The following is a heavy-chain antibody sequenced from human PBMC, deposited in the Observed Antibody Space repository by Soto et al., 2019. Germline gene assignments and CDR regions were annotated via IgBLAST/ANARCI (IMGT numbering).Heavy chain of an antibody. D-gene: IGHD6-13*01. J-gene: IGHJ6*02. CDR3: ARYSSNWFQTEGMDV. Sequence: PSETLSLTCTVSGGSINTYYWSWIRQPAGKGLEWIGRIDTSGNTNYNPSLKSRVTMSVDTSKRQFSLKLTSVTAADTAVYYCARYSSNWFQTEGMDVWGQGTTVT. V-gene: IGHV4-4*07. CDR1: GGSINTYY. CDR2: IDTSGNT.